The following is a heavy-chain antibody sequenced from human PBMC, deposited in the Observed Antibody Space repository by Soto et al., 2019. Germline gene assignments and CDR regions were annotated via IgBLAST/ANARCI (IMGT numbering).Heavy chain of an antibody. CDR1: VFIVSSNY. CDR2: VYSGGST. Sequence: EVQRVESGGGLLQPGGSLRLSCAASVFIVSSNYMTWVRQAPGKGLEWVSVVYSGGSTYYADSVKGQFTISRDNSKNTLYLHMNSMKAEATAVYYCARALGYGDYLFYFDYWGQGTLVTVYS. CDR3: ARALGYGDYLFYFDY. V-gene: IGHV3-53*01. J-gene: IGHJ4*02. D-gene: IGHD4-17*01.